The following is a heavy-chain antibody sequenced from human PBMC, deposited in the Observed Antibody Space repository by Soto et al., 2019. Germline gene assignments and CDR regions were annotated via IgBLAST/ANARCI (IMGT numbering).Heavy chain of an antibody. CDR3: AKYSGPMKKTTYYFDY. CDR1: GFTFSSYA. CDR2: ISGSGGST. J-gene: IGHJ4*02. V-gene: IGHV3-23*01. D-gene: IGHD1-26*01. Sequence: GGSLRLSCAASGFTFSSYAMSWVRQAPGKGLEWVSAISGSGGSTYYADSVKGRFTISRDNSKNTLYLQMNSLRAEDTAVYYCAKYSGPMKKTTYYFDYWGQGTLVTVSS.